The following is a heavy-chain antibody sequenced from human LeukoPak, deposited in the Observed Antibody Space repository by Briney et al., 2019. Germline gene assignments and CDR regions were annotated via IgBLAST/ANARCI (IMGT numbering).Heavy chain of an antibody. J-gene: IGHJ4*02. D-gene: IGHD5-24*01. CDR3: ARDGDGYPHLFDY. V-gene: IGHV3-30-3*01. CDR2: ISYEGSSA. Sequence: GGSLRLSCAASGFNFYDYAMHWVRQTPGKGLEWVALISYEGSSAFYANSVEGRFTISRDNSKNTLYLQMSSVRVDDSAVYYCARDGDGYPHLFDYWGQGTLVTVSS. CDR1: GFNFYDYA.